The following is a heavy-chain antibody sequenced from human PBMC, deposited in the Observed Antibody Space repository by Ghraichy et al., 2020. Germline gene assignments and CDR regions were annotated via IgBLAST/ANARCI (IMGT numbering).Heavy chain of an antibody. CDR2: IYYSGST. V-gene: IGHV4-59*01. Sequence: SQTLSLTCTVSGGSISSYYWSWIRQPPGKGLEWIGYIYYSGSTNYNPSLKSRVTISVDTSKNQFSLKLSSVTAADTAVYYCARDTDGSGTSVWGQGTLVTVSS. J-gene: IGHJ4*02. CDR3: ARDTDGSGTSV. D-gene: IGHD3-10*01. CDR1: GGSISSYY.